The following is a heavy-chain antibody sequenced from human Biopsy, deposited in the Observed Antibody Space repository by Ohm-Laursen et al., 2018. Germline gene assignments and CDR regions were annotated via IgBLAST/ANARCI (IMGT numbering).Heavy chain of an antibody. CDR1: GFTFSRFW. J-gene: IGHJ5*02. CDR2: IKQDGSET. CDR3: ARGRSHLLPDHDWFDP. Sequence: SLRLSCSASGFTFSRFWIHWVRQAPGKGLEWVANIKQDGSETYFVDSVKGRFTISRDSAKSSLYLQMNSLRAEDTAVYYCARGRSHLLPDHDWFDPWGQGTLVTVSS. V-gene: IGHV3-7*01. D-gene: IGHD1-14*01.